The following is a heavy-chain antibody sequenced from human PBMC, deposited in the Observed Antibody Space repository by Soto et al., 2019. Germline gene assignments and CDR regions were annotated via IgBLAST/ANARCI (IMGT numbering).Heavy chain of an antibody. CDR2: INDRGSI. Sequence: QVQLQQWGAGPLRPLETLSLTCGVSGGSFSGYYWAWIRQSPGKGLEWIGEINDRGSINYNPSLKSRDSISVDTSTNPYSLNLWSVTAADTAVYYCARESHDILTGPPWVWYFDLWGRGTLVTVSS. D-gene: IGHD3-9*01. V-gene: IGHV4-34*01. CDR3: ARESHDILTGPPWVWYFDL. CDR1: GGSFSGYY. J-gene: IGHJ2*01.